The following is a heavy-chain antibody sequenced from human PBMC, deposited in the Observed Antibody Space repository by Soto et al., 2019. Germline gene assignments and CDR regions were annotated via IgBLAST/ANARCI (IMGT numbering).Heavy chain of an antibody. CDR2: IKQDGSEK. CDR1: AFTFLSYG. CDR3: ARDLFEAARRGEYAFDI. J-gene: IGHJ3*02. Sequence: GGSQSLSYSATAFTFLSYGMSWGRQPPGKGMEWVANIKQDGSEKYYVDSVKGRFTISRNNAKNSLYLQMNSLRAEDTAVYYCARDLFEAARRGEYAFDIWGQGTMVTVSS. D-gene: IGHD3-16*01. V-gene: IGHV3-7*03.